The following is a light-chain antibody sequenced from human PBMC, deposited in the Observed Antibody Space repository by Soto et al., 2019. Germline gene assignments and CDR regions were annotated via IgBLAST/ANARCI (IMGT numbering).Light chain of an antibody. CDR1: SSDVGTYNS. J-gene: IGLJ3*02. CDR3: GSYTSSSSRV. CDR2: DVS. V-gene: IGLV2-14*03. Sequence: QSVLTQPASVSGSPGQSITVSCTGSSSDVGTYNSVSWYQQHPGKAPKLIIYDVSNRPSGVSNRFSGSKSGKTASLTISGIQTEDEADYYCGSYTSSSSRVFGGRAKLTVL.